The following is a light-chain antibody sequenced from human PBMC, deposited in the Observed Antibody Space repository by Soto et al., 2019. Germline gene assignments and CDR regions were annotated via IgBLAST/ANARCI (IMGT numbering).Light chain of an antibody. V-gene: IGLV1-40*01. CDR2: GNN. CDR1: SSNTGAGYD. J-gene: IGLJ1*01. Sequence: QSALTQPPSVSGAPGQRVTISCTGSSSNTGAGYDVHWYKQFPGTAPKLLIYGNNNRPSGVPDRFSGSKSGTSASLAITGLQVEDEADYYCQSYDRTLSGFVFGTGTKLTVL. CDR3: QSYDRTLSGFV.